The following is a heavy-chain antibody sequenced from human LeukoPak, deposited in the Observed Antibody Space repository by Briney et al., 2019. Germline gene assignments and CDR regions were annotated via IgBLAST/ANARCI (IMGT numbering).Heavy chain of an antibody. CDR1: GGSISSGDYY. V-gene: IGHV4-30-4*01. Sequence: PSETLSLTCTVPGGSISSGDYYWSWIRQPPGKGLEWIGYIYYSGSTYYNPSLKSRVTISVDTSKNQFSLKLSSVTAADTAVYYCARDAKDYYDSSGLDAFDIWGQGTMVTVSS. CDR3: ARDAKDYYDSSGLDAFDI. CDR2: IYYSGST. J-gene: IGHJ3*02. D-gene: IGHD3-22*01.